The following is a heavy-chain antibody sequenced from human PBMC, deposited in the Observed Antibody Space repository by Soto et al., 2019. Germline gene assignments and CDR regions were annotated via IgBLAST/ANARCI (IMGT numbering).Heavy chain of an antibody. Sequence: PSETLSLTCTVSGGSFKSGSYYWSWVRQPPGKGLEWIGYVYYTGRTSTSPSLKSRVTISADTYKNQFSLILTSVTAADTAVYYCGREGQPLAQEKYYQFNGMDVWGQGTTVTVSS. J-gene: IGHJ6*02. CDR1: GGSFKSGSYY. CDR2: VYYTGRT. D-gene: IGHD2-2*01. V-gene: IGHV4-61*01. CDR3: GREGQPLAQEKYYQFNGMDV.